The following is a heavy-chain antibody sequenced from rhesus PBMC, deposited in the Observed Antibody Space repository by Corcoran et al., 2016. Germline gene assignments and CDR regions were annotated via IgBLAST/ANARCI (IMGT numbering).Heavy chain of an antibody. V-gene: IGHV1S2*01. D-gene: IGHD2-21*01. CDR1: GYTFTDYY. CDR2: INPYNGNT. Sequence: QVQLVQSGAEVKKPGSSVKVSCKAYGYTFTDYYMHWERQAPRQGLEWMGWINPYNGNTKYAQKFQGRVTMTRDTSTSTAYMELSSLRSEDTAVYYCARGPGYCTGSGCYADWYFDLWGPGTPVTISS. J-gene: IGHJ2*01. CDR3: ARGPGYCTGSGCYADWYFDL.